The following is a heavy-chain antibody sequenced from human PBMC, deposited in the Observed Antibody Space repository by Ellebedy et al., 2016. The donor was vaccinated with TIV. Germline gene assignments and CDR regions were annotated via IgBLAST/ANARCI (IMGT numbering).Heavy chain of an antibody. CDR2: IGGLDTAT. V-gene: IGHV3-23*01. D-gene: IGHD3-10*01. J-gene: IGHJ4*02. CDR3: ARRGRGPVGLDY. Sequence: GESLKISXAASGLTFSVYAVTWVRQAPGKGLEWISTIGGLDTATHYADSVKGRFTISRDNSRDTVYLQMNSLRAEDTAVYYCARRGRGPVGLDYWGQGTLVTVSS. CDR1: GLTFSVYA.